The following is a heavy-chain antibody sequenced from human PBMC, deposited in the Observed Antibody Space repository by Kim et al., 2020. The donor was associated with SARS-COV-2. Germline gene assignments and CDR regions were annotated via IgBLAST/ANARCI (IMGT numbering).Heavy chain of an antibody. CDR3: VIYRWGGAFDI. J-gene: IGHJ3*02. D-gene: IGHD3-16*01. Sequence: GGSLRLSCATSGFTFSAYDMNWVRQAPGKGLEWLSFITKTTSAIYYADSVKGRFTTSRDNGKNSLYLQMSSLTDEDTAVYFCVIYRWGGAFDIWGQWTLVTVSS. V-gene: IGHV3-48*02. CDR1: GFTFSAYD. CDR2: ITKTTSAI.